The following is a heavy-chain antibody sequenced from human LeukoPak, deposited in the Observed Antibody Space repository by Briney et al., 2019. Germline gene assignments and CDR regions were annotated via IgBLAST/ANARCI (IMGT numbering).Heavy chain of an antibody. Sequence: GESLKISCKGSGYSFTSYWIGWVRQMPGKGLEWMGIIYPGDSDTRYSPSFQGQVTISADKSISTAYLQWSSLKASDTAMYYCVRLVTDIVVVPAAIRGAFDIWGQGTMVTVSS. J-gene: IGHJ3*02. CDR2: IYPGDSDT. CDR3: VRLVTDIVVVPAAIRGAFDI. CDR1: GYSFTSYW. V-gene: IGHV5-51*01. D-gene: IGHD2-2*02.